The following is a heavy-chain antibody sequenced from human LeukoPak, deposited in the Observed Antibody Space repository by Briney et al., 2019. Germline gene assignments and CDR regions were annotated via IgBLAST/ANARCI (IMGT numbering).Heavy chain of an antibody. J-gene: IGHJ4*02. Sequence: PSETLSLTCTVSGGSVNSGNYYWSWIRQPPGKGLEWIGYIYDSGSTKYNPSLKSRVTISEDTSKNQFSLKLRFVTAADTAVYYCARAPNPDFFDDWGQGTLVTVSS. CDR2: IYDSGST. CDR1: GGSVNSGNYY. D-gene: IGHD2-8*01. V-gene: IGHV4-61*01. CDR3: ARAPNPDFFDD.